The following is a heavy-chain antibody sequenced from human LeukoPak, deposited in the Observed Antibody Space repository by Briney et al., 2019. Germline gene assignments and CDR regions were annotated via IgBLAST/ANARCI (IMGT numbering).Heavy chain of an antibody. CDR3: ARVCDVVVPAAILDYYYGMDV. Sequence: TTGGSLRLSCAASGFTFSSYSMNWVRQAPGKGLEWVSSISSSSSYIYYADSVKGRFTISRDNAKNSLYLQMNSLRAEDTAVYYCARVCDVVVPAAILDYYYGMDVWGQGTTVTVSS. V-gene: IGHV3-21*01. D-gene: IGHD2-2*01. J-gene: IGHJ6*02. CDR2: ISSSSSYI. CDR1: GFTFSSYS.